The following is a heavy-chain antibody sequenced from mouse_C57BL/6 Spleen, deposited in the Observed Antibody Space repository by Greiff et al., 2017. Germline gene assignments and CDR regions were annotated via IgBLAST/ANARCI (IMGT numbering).Heavy chain of an antibody. CDR2: INPSSGYP. CDR3: ARKDYFDY. CDR1: GYTFTSYW. V-gene: IGHV1-7*01. Sequence: VQLQESGAELAKPGASVKLSCKASGYTFTSYWMHWVQQRPGQGLEWIGYINPSSGYPKYNQKFKDKATLTEDKSSSTAYMQLSSLTYEDSAVYYCARKDYFDYWGQGTTLTVSS. J-gene: IGHJ2*01.